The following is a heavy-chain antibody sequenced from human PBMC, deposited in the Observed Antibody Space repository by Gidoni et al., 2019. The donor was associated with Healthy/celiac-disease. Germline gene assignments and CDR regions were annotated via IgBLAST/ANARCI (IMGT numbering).Heavy chain of an antibody. CDR1: GGSISSSSYY. D-gene: IGHD6-19*01. J-gene: IGHJ4*02. Sequence: QLQLQESGPGLVKPSETLSLTCTVTGGSISSSSYYRGWIRQPPGKGLEWIGSIYYSGSTYYSPSLKSRVTISVDTSKNQFSLKLSSVTAADTAVYYCARLPLAVAGTWFFDYWGQGTLVTVSS. CDR3: ARLPLAVAGTWFFDY. V-gene: IGHV4-39*01. CDR2: IYYSGST.